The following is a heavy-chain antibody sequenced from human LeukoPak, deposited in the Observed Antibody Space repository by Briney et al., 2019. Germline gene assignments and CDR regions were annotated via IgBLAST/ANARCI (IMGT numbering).Heavy chain of an antibody. CDR3: ARDLSPPEWLLDV. CDR1: GYSISSGYY. V-gene: IGHV4-38-2*02. Sequence: PSETLSLTCTVSGYSISSGYYWGWNRQPPGKGLEWIGSIYHSGSTYYNPSLKSRVTISVDTSKNQFSLKLSSVTAADMAVYYCARDLSPPEWLLDVWGKGTTVTVSS. CDR2: IYHSGST. D-gene: IGHD3-3*01. J-gene: IGHJ6*04.